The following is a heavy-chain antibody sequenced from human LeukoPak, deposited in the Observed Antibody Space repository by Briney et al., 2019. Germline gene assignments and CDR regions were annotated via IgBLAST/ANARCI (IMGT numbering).Heavy chain of an antibody. V-gene: IGHV3-49*03. CDR1: GFTFGSYA. CDR3: TRGPGPPKPTCFDP. J-gene: IGHJ5*02. Sequence: GGSLRLSCAATGFTFGSYAMSWFRQAPGKGLEWVGFIRSKPYGETTEYAASLKDRFIISRDDSKSIAYLQMNSLKTEDAAVYYCTRGPGPPKPTCFDPGGQGTLVTVPS. D-gene: IGHD1-14*01. CDR2: IRSKPYGETT.